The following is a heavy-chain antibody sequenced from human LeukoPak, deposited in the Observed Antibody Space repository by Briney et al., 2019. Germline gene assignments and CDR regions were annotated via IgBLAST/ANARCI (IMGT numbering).Heavy chain of an antibody. J-gene: IGHJ4*02. CDR2: IFSSGSTI. CDR1: GFTFSSYE. Sequence: PGGSLRLSCAASGFTFSSYEMNWVREAPGKGLEWVSYIFSSGSTIYYADSVKGRFTISRDNAKNSLYLLMNSLRTEDTAVYYCAATYYYDGSGDYWGQGTLVTVSS. V-gene: IGHV3-48*03. CDR3: AATYYYDGSGDY. D-gene: IGHD3-22*01.